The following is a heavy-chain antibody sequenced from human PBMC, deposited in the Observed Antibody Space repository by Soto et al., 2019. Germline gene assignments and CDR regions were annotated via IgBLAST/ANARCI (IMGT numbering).Heavy chain of an antibody. D-gene: IGHD1-26*01. Sequence: GSLRLSCAASGFTFSNYWMSWVRQAPGKGLEWVANIKQDGSEKNYKDSVKGRLTISRDNAKNSLSLQMNSLRAEDTAVYYCARRATTSAGYFDLWRRGTLVTVSS. V-gene: IGHV3-7*01. CDR3: ARRATTSAGYFDL. CDR1: GFTFSNYW. CDR2: IKQDGSEK. J-gene: IGHJ2*01.